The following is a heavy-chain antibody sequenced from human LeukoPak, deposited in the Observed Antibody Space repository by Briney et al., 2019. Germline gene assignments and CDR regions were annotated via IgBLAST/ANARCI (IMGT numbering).Heavy chain of an antibody. Sequence: GGSLSLSCAASGFTVSSSFMSWVRQAQGKGLEWVSIIYSGGSAYYADSVKGRFTISRDNSKNTLYLQMNSLRAEDTAVYYCTRVYGSGSYYSHCWGQGTLVTVSS. CDR3: TRVYGSGSYYSHC. CDR1: GFTVSSSF. V-gene: IGHV3-53*01. CDR2: IYSGGSA. J-gene: IGHJ4*02. D-gene: IGHD3-10*01.